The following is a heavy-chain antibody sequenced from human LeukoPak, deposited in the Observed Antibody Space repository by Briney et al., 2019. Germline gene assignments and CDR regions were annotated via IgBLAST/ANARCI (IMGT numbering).Heavy chain of an antibody. D-gene: IGHD6-13*01. CDR2: ISAYNGNT. CDR3: ARDPPLIAAAGKYYMDV. V-gene: IGHV1-18*01. CDR1: GYTFTSYG. Sequence: ASVKLSCKASGYTFTSYGISWVRQAPGQGLEWMGWISAYNGNTNCAQKLQGRVTMTTDTSTSTAYMELRSLRADDTAVYYCARDPPLIAAAGKYYMDVWGKGTTVTVSS. J-gene: IGHJ6*03.